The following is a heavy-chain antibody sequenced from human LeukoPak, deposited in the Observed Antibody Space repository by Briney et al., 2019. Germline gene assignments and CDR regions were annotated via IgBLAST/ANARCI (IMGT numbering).Heavy chain of an antibody. CDR2: IYYSGST. CDR3: ARGRHGYNRRFDY. Sequence: SETLSLTCTVSGGSISSYYWGWIRQPPGKGLEWIGYIYYSGSTNYNPSLKSRVTISVDTSKNQFSLKLSSVTAADTAVYYCARGRHGYNRRFDYWGQGTLATVSS. V-gene: IGHV4-59*08. J-gene: IGHJ4*02. D-gene: IGHD5-24*01. CDR1: GGSISSYY.